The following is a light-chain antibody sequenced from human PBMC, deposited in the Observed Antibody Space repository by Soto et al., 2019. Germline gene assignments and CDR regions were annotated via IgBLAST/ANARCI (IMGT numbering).Light chain of an antibody. CDR2: KNN. J-gene: IGLJ1*01. CDR3: AAWDDSLSGRV. Sequence: QSLLTQPPSASGTPGQRVSISCSGCSSNIGSHNVYWYQQLPGTAPKLLIFKNNQRPSGVPDRFSGSKSGTSASLAISGLRSEDEADYYCAAWDDSLSGRVFGTGTKVTVL. V-gene: IGLV1-47*01. CDR1: SSNIGSHN.